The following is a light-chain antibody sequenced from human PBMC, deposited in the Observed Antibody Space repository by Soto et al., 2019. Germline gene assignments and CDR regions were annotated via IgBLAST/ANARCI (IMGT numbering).Light chain of an antibody. CDR1: QSFSGY. V-gene: IGKV3-11*01. J-gene: IGKJ5*01. CDR2: ADS. CDR3: QQRYNWPIT. Sequence: EIVLTQSPATLSLSRGDTATLSCRASQSFSGYIGWYQQKPGQAPRLLIYADSNRATGIPARFSGSGSGTDFTLTISSLEPEDFSVYYCQQRYNWPITFGQGTRLEI.